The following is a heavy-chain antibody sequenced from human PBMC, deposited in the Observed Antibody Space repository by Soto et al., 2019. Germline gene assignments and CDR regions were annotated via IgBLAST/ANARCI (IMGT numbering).Heavy chain of an antibody. J-gene: IGHJ2*01. D-gene: IGHD5-12*01. Sequence: SETLSLTCTVSGGSISSYYWSWIRQPPGKGLEWIGYIYYSGSTNYNPSLKSRVTISVDTSKNQFSLKLSSVTAADTAVYYCVRLRLRPDWYFDLWGRGSLVTVAS. CDR1: GGSISSYY. CDR3: VRLRLRPDWYFDL. V-gene: IGHV4-59*08. CDR2: IYYSGST.